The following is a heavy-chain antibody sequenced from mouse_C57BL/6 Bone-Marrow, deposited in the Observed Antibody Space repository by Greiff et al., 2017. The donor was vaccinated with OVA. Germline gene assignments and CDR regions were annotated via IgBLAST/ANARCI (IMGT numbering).Heavy chain of an antibody. Sequence: VKLQQPGAELVKPGASVKLSCKASGYTFTSYWMHWVKQRPGRGLEWIGRIDPNSGGTKYNEKFKSKATLTVDKPSSTAYIQLSSLASEDSAVYYCARYDGSLAYWGQGTLVTVSA. CDR1: GYTFTSYW. V-gene: IGHV1-72*01. CDR2: IDPNSGGT. D-gene: IGHD2-3*01. J-gene: IGHJ3*01. CDR3: ARYDGSLAY.